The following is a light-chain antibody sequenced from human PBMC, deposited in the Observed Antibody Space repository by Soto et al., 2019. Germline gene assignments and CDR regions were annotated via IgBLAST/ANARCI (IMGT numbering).Light chain of an antibody. V-gene: IGLV4-69*01. CDR3: QTWGTSFQVL. Sequence: QLVLTQSPSASASLGASVKLTCTLSSGHSTYSIAWHQLRPEKGPRYLMKLHSGGSHTKGDGIPDRFSGSSSGAERYLIISNLQSEDEADYYCQTWGTSFQVLFGGGTKLTVL. CDR1: SGHSTYS. CDR2: LHSGGSH. J-gene: IGLJ2*01.